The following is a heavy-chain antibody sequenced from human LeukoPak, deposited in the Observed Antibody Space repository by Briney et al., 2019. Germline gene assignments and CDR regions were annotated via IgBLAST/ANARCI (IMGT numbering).Heavy chain of an antibody. V-gene: IGHV4-59*01. D-gene: IGHD4-23*01. CDR1: GGSFSDYY. CDR3: ATYGGNSGPLFDY. CDR2: IYYSGST. J-gene: IGHJ4*02. Sequence: SETLSLTCAVYGGSFSDYYRSWIRQPPGKGLEWIGYIYYSGSTNYNPSLKSRVTISVDTSKNQFSLKLSSVTAADTAVYYCATYGGNSGPLFDYWGQGTLVSVSS.